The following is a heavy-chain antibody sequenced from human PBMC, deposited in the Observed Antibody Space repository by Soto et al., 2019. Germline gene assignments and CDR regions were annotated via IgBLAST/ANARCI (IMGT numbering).Heavy chain of an antibody. CDR2: IYYSEST. Sequence: TSETLSITCTVSGGCVSSGSHYWTWIRQPPGKGLEWIGYIYYSESTNYNPSLNSRVTISADTSKTQFSLKLSSVTAAATAVYYCARGYVYFDYWGQGVLVTVSS. CDR1: GGCVSSGSHY. D-gene: IGHD5-12*01. CDR3: ARGYVYFDY. J-gene: IGHJ4*02. V-gene: IGHV4-61*01.